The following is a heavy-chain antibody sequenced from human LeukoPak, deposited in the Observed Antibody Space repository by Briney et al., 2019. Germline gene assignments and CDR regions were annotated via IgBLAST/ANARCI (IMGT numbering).Heavy chain of an antibody. V-gene: IGHV4-39*07. CDR2: IYYSGST. J-gene: IGHJ6*03. CDR3: ARDYGDYDFWSGYSRQHYYYMDV. D-gene: IGHD3-3*01. Sequence: KTSETLSLTCTVSGGSISSSGYYWGWIRQPPGKGLESVGNIYYSGSTYYNPSLKSRVTISVDTSKNQFSLKLSSVTAADTAVYYCARDYGDYDFWSGYSRQHYYYMDVWGKGTTVTVSS. CDR1: GGSISSSGYY.